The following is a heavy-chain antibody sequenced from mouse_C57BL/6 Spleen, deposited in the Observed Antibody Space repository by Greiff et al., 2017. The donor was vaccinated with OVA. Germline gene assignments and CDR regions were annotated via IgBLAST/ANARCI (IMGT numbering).Heavy chain of an antibody. CDR1: GYAFSSSW. J-gene: IGHJ3*01. V-gene: IGHV1-82*01. CDR3: ARGAPFGY. CDR2: IYPGDGDT. Sequence: QVQLQQSGPELVKPGASVKISCKASGYAFSSSWMNWVKQRPGKGLEWIGRIYPGDGDTNYNGKFKGKATLTADKSSSTAYMQLSSLTSEDSAVYFCARGAPFGYWGQGTLVTVSA.